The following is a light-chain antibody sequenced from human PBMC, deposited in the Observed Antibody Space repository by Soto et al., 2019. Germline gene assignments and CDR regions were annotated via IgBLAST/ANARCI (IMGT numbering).Light chain of an antibody. CDR3: QHYGSALFT. Sequence: EIVLTQSPGTLSLSPGERATLSYRASQSFSSSYLAWYQQKPGQAPRLLIYGASSRATGIPDRFSGSGSGTDFSLIISSLEPEDFAVYYCQHYGSALFTFGPGTKVDVK. CDR1: QSFSSSY. J-gene: IGKJ3*01. V-gene: IGKV3-20*01. CDR2: GAS.